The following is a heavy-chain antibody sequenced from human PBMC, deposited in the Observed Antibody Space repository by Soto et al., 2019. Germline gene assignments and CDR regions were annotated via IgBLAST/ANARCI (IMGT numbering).Heavy chain of an antibody. V-gene: IGHV4-34*01. D-gene: IGHD3-16*02. Sequence: SETLSLTCAVYGGSFSGYYWSWIRQPPGKGLEWIGEINHSGSTNYNPSLKSRVTISVDTSKNQFSLKLSSVTAADTAVYYCARIRHYDYVWGSYRYRYFDYWGQGTLVTVPQ. CDR1: GGSFSGYY. CDR3: ARIRHYDYVWGSYRYRYFDY. J-gene: IGHJ4*02. CDR2: INHSGST.